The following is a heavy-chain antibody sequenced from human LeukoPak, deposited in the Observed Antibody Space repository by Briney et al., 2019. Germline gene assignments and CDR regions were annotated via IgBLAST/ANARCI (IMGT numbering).Heavy chain of an antibody. J-gene: IGHJ4*02. CDR3: ASCSCSGQLMGYCPPADY. Sequence: GGSLRLSCAGSGFNFSNYWMTWVRQAPGKGPEWVANIKQDGSEKYYVDSVKGRFTISRDNAKNSLYLQMNSLRAEETAVYYCASCSCSGQLMGYCPPADYWGQGTLVTVSS. CDR2: IKQDGSEK. V-gene: IGHV3-7*01. D-gene: IGHD2-15*01. CDR1: GFNFSNYW.